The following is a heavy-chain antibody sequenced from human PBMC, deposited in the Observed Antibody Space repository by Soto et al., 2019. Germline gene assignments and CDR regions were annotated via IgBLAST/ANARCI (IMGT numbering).Heavy chain of an antibody. D-gene: IGHD3-3*01. CDR3: ARWRFLEWLSAYYGMDV. Sequence: QVQLVQSGAAVKKPGSSVKVSCKASGGTFSSYAISWVRQAPGQGLEWMGGIIPIFGTANYAQKFQGRVTITADESTSTAYMELSSLRSEDTAVYYCARWRFLEWLSAYYGMDVWGQGTTVTVSS. CDR1: GGTFSSYA. V-gene: IGHV1-69*12. CDR2: IIPIFGTA. J-gene: IGHJ6*02.